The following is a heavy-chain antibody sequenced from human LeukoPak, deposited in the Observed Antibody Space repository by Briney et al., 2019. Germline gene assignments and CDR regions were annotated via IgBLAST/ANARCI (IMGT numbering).Heavy chain of an antibody. CDR2: IWYDGSNK. V-gene: IGHV3-33*06. D-gene: IGHD3-10*01. J-gene: IGHJ5*02. Sequence: GGSLRLSCAASGFTFSSYGMHRVRQAPGKGLEWVAVIWYDGSNKYYADSVKGRFTISRDNSKNTLYLQMNSLSAEDTAVYYCAKEALLWFGEVRENWFAPWGQGTLVTVSS. CDR3: AKEALLWFGEVRENWFAP. CDR1: GFTFSSYG.